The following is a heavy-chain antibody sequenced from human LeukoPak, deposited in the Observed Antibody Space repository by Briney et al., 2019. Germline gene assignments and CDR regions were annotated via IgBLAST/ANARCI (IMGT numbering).Heavy chain of an antibody. Sequence: GGSLRLSCAASGFTFSSYAMSWVRQAPGKGLEWVSAISGSGGSTYYADSVKGRFTISRDNYKNTLYLQMNSLKAEDTAVYYCAKALNYDFWSGYPNTEYYFDYWGQGTLVTVSS. CDR2: ISGSGGST. D-gene: IGHD3-3*01. V-gene: IGHV3-23*01. CDR3: AKALNYDFWSGYPNTEYYFDY. CDR1: GFTFSSYA. J-gene: IGHJ4*02.